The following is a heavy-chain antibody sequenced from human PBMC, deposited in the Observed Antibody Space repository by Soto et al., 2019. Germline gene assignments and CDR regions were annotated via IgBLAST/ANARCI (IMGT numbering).Heavy chain of an antibody. J-gene: IGHJ4*02. CDR2: ISSSDSTI. D-gene: IGHD4-17*01. CDR1: GFTFSSYE. V-gene: IGHV3-48*03. Sequence: PGGSLRLSCAASGFTFSSYEMNWVRQAPGKGLEWVSYISSSDSTIYYADSVKGRFTISRDNAKSSLYLQMNSLRAEDTAVYYCARVGAHFFDYWGQGTLVTVYS. CDR3: ARVGAHFFDY.